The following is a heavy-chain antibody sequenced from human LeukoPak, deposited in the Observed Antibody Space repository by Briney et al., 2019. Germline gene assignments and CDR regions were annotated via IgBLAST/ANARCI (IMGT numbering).Heavy chain of an antibody. Sequence: GGSLRLSCAASGFTFSSYWMHWVRQVPGKGLVWVSRVKSDGSSTTYADSVKGRFTISRDNAKNTLYLQMNSLRAEDTAVYYCTRDHGMDVWGQGTTITVSS. J-gene: IGHJ6*02. CDR3: TRDHGMDV. V-gene: IGHV3-74*01. CDR1: GFTFSSYW. CDR2: VKSDGSST.